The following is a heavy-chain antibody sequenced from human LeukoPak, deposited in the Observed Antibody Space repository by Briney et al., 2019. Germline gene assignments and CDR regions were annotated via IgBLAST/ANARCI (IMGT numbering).Heavy chain of an antibody. CDR3: ARESGVGFSYGIALS. CDR2: ISDSGST. CDR1: VCSHRRLY. Sequence: PSETLPLTRMFSVCSHRRLYWGWLTQPPGKGLEWIGYISDSGSTYYNPSLKSRVTMSVDTSKNQFFLKLSSVTAADTALYFCARESGVGFSYGIALSCGRGALFTVSS. V-gene: IGHV4-59*01. D-gene: IGHD3-16*01. J-gene: IGHJ5*02.